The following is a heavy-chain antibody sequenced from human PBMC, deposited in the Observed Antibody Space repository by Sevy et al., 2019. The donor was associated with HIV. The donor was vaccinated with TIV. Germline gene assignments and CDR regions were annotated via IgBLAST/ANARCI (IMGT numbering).Heavy chain of an antibody. Sequence: SETLSLTCAVYGGSFSGYYWSWIRQPPGKGLEWIGEINHSGSTNYNPSLKSRVTISVDTSKNQFSLKLSSVTAADTAVYYCARGTQWELLPSSYDFDYWGQGTLVTVSS. CDR1: GGSFSGYY. J-gene: IGHJ4*02. CDR2: INHSGST. CDR3: ARGTQWELLPSSYDFDY. V-gene: IGHV4-34*01. D-gene: IGHD1-26*01.